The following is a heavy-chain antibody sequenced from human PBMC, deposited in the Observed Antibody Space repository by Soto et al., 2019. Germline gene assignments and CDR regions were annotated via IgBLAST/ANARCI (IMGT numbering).Heavy chain of an antibody. CDR3: ARVPLGTYYDSSGYATGFDY. V-gene: IGHV3-33*01. J-gene: IGHJ4*02. Sequence: KRLEWVAVIWYDGSNKYYADSVKGRFTISRDNSKNTLYLQMNSLRAEDTAVYYCARVPLGTYYDSSGYATGFDYWGQRTLV. D-gene: IGHD3-22*01. CDR2: IWYDGSNK.